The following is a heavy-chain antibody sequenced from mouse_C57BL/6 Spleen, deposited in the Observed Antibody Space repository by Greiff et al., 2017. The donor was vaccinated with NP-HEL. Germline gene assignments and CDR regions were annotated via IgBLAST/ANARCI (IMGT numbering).Heavy chain of an antibody. Sequence: VMLVESGAELVKPGASVKISCKASGYAFSSYWMNWVKQRPGKGLEWIGQIYPGDGDTNYNGKFKGKATLTADKSSSTAYMQLRSLTSEDSAVYFCAGYAYMDYWGQVTSVTVSS. CDR2: IYPGDGDT. J-gene: IGHJ4*01. D-gene: IGHD6-5*01. CDR3: AGYAYMDY. CDR1: GYAFSSYW. V-gene: IGHV1-80*01.